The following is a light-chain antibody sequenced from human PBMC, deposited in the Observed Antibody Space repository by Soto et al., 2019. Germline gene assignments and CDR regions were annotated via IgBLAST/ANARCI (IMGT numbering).Light chain of an antibody. Sequence: DIQMTQSPSSLSASVGDRVIITCRASRDIVTSLNWYQQHSGKGPKILIYAASTLQRGVPSRFSGSGSGTDFSLTISSLQPEDYATYYCQQSYCSRTFCQGNTVEIK. CDR2: AAS. J-gene: IGKJ1*01. CDR1: RDIVTS. V-gene: IGKV1-39*01. CDR3: QQSYCSRT.